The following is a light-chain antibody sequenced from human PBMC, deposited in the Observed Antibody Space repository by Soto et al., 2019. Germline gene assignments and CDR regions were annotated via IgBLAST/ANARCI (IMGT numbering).Light chain of an antibody. V-gene: IGLV2-8*01. CDR3: SSYAGNNNRYV. CDR1: SSDVGGYNF. J-gene: IGLJ1*01. Sequence: QSALTQPPSASGSPGQSVTISCTGTSSDVGGYNFVSWYQQHPDKAPKLMIYEVNKRPSGVPNRFSGSKSGNTASLTVSGLQDEDEADYYCSSYAGNNNRYVFGTGTKLTVL. CDR2: EVN.